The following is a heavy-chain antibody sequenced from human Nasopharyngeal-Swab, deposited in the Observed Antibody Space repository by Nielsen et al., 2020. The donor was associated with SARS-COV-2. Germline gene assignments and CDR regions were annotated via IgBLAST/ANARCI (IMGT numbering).Heavy chain of an antibody. CDR1: GFTFSSSA. J-gene: IGHJ5*02. Sequence: GESLKISCAASGFTFSSSAMHWVRQAPGKGLEWVALVSYDGINKYYADSVKGRFTISRDNSKNTLYMQMNSLRVEDTAVYYCARWNNWFDPWGQGTLVTVSS. CDR3: ARWNNWFDP. D-gene: IGHD1-1*01. CDR2: VSYDGINK. V-gene: IGHV3-30*04.